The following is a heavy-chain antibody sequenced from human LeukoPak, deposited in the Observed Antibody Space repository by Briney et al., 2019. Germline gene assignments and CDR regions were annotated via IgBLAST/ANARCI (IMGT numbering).Heavy chain of an antibody. Sequence: ASVKVSCKASGYTFTDDYVHWVRQAPGQGLEWMGWIKPKDDATRYAQRFQDRVTLTRDTSVSTAYMELNSLTSDDTAVYFCTRSRESRELDYWGQGTLVTVSS. J-gene: IGHJ4*02. CDR2: IKPKDDAT. D-gene: IGHD1-1*01. CDR3: TRSRESRELDY. CDR1: GYTFTDDY. V-gene: IGHV1-2*02.